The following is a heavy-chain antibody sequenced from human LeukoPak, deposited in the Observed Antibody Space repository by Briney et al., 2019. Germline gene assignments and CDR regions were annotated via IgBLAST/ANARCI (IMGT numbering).Heavy chain of an antibody. Sequence: GGSLRLSCAASGFTFSSYSMNWVRQAPGKGLEWVSSISSSSSYIYYADSVKGRFTISRDNAKNSLYLQMNSLRAEDTAVYYCARAHFVNAAEGPFDPWGQGTLVTVSS. CDR3: ARAHFVNAAEGPFDP. J-gene: IGHJ5*02. D-gene: IGHD2/OR15-2a*01. V-gene: IGHV3-21*01. CDR2: ISSSSSYI. CDR1: GFTFSSYS.